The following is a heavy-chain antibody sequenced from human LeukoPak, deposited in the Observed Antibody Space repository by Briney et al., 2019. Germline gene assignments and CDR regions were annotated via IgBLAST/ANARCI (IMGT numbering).Heavy chain of an antibody. CDR1: GFTFSDCW. J-gene: IGHJ4*02. CDR3: ARALGYSYGYGIY. CDR2: INTDGSTI. V-gene: IGHV3-74*01. Sequence: SGGSLRLSCAASGFTFSDCWMHWVRQAPGKGLEWVSRINTDGSTINYADSVKGRFTVSRDNAKNTMYLQMNSLRAEDSAVYYCARALGYSYGYGIYWGQGTLVTVSS. D-gene: IGHD5-18*01.